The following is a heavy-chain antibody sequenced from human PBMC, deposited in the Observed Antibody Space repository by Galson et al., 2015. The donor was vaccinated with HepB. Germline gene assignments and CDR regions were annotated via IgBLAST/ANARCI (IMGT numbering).Heavy chain of an antibody. J-gene: IGHJ4*02. CDR3: ARSGNAERYTAHLDY. D-gene: IGHD2-2*02. V-gene: IGHV5-51*01. Sequence: QSGAEVKKPGESLKISCKGSGYSFANYWIGWVRQMPGKGLEWMGIFYCGGSAVKYSPSFQGQVTMSADKSIDTAYLQWSGLKASDSAIYYCARSGNAERYTAHLDYWGQGTLVTVSS. CDR2: FYCGGSAV. CDR1: GYSFANYW.